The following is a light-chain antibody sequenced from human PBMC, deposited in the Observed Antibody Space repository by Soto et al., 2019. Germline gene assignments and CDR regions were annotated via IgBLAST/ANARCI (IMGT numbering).Light chain of an antibody. CDR2: AAS. CDR1: QGIANY. J-gene: IGKJ4*01. CDR3: QQYNSYSPLT. V-gene: IGKV1-9*01. Sequence: DIQLPQSQSFLSASVGDGVTITYRASQGIANYFAWYQQKPGKAPKLLIYAASTLQSGVPSRFSGSGSGTDFTLTISSLQPDDLATYYCQQYNSYSPLTVGGGTKVDIK.